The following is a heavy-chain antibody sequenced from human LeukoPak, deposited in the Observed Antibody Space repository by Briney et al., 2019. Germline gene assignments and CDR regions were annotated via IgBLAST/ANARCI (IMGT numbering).Heavy chain of an antibody. J-gene: IGHJ2*01. CDR2: IRYDGSNK. CDR1: GFLFSGYG. Sequence: GGSPRLSCAASGFLFSGYGIHWVRQAPGKGLEWVAFIRYDGSNKYYADSVKGRFTISRDNSRNTLYLEMNSLRAEDTAVYYCAKDLEVGATTWNFDLWGRGTLVTVSS. CDR3: AKDLEVGATTWNFDL. V-gene: IGHV3-30*02. D-gene: IGHD1-26*01.